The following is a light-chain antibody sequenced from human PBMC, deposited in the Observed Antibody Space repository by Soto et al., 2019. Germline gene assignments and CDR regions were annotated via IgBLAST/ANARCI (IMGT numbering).Light chain of an antibody. CDR2: AAS. Sequence: DIQMTQSPSSLSASVGDRVTITCRISQGVRNALAWFQQKSGKAPKRLIHAASSLQSGVPSRFSGSGSGTEFTLTISSLQPEDFAPYYCLQNNSYPRTFGQGTKVEIK. J-gene: IGKJ1*01. V-gene: IGKV1-17*01. CDR3: LQNNSYPRT. CDR1: QGVRNA.